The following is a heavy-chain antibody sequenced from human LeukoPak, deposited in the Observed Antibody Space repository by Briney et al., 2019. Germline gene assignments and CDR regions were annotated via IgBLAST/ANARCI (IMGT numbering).Heavy chain of an antibody. CDR3: ARDRGLRDLDH. Sequence: GGSLRLSCVASGISFSTSGMHWVRQAPGKGLEWVAFIWSHGNDAYYADSVKGRFTISKDNPKNTVYLQMISLRAEDTAMYYCARDRGLRDLDHWGQGNLVIVSS. V-gene: IGHV3-33*01. CDR1: GISFSTSG. J-gene: IGHJ4*02. D-gene: IGHD3-10*01. CDR2: IWSHGNDA.